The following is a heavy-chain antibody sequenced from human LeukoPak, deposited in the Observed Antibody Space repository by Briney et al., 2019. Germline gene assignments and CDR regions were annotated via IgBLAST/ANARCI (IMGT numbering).Heavy chain of an antibody. D-gene: IGHD4-23*01. Sequence: SETLSLTCTVSGGSISNYYWSWIRQPPGKGLKWIGYIHYSGSTYYNPSLRSRVTISVDTSKNQSSLKLSSVTAADTAVYYCARQAGGNSVYGFAFDIWGQGTMVTVSS. CDR2: IHYSGST. CDR1: GGSISNYY. V-gene: IGHV4-59*08. J-gene: IGHJ3*02. CDR3: ARQAGGNSVYGFAFDI.